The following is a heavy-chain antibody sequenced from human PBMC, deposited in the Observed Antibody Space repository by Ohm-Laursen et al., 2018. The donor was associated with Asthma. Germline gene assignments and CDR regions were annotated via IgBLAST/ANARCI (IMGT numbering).Heavy chain of an antibody. CDR3: ARGYYDSSGYSYFDY. CDR2: INPSGGST. Sequence: ASVKVSCKASGYTFTSYNMHWVRHAPGQGLEWMGIINPSGGSTSYAQKFQGRVTMTRDTSTSTVYMELSSLRSEDTAVYYCARGYYDSSGYSYFDYWGQGTLVTVSS. V-gene: IGHV1-46*03. D-gene: IGHD3-22*01. CDR1: GYTFTSYN. J-gene: IGHJ4*02.